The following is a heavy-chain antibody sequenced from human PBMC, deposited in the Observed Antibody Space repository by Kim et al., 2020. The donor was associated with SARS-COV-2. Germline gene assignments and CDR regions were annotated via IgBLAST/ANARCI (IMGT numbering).Heavy chain of an antibody. D-gene: IGHD2-2*01. CDR2: IYYSGST. V-gene: IGHV4-39*01. J-gene: IGHJ5*02. CDR1: GGSISSSSYY. Sequence: SETLSLTCTVSGGSISSSSYYWGWIRQPPGKGLEWIGSIYYSGSTYYNPSLKSRVTISVDTSKNQFSLKLSSVTAADTAVYYCARLVVVPAAIGFGFDPWGQGTLVTVSS. CDR3: ARLVVVPAAIGFGFDP.